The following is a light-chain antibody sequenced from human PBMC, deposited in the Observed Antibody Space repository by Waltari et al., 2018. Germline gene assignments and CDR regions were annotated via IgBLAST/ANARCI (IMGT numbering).Light chain of an antibody. V-gene: IGKV4-1*01. CDR3: QQCYTFPYT. Sequence: SVLTHANNAPYLRMDQQKPGQPAELLISCASNRGSAVPHRFCGSGSETDCTHTISSLQAEDVAVYCCQQCYTFPYTFGQGTKLEIK. J-gene: IGKJ2*01. CDR2: CAS. CDR1: SVLTHANNAPY.